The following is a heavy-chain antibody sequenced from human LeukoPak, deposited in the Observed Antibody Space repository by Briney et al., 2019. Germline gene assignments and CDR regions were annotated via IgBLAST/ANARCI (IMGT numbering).Heavy chain of an antibody. CDR2: ISGSGGST. CDR3: AKDRYSRGYFD. D-gene: IGHD3-22*01. J-gene: IGHJ4*02. CDR1: GFTFSNYA. Sequence: GGSLRLSCAASGFTFSNYAMSWVRQAPGKGLEWVSAISGSGGSTYYADSIQGRFTISRDNSKNTLYLQMNSLRAEDTAIYYCAKDRYSRGYFDWGQGTLVTVSS. V-gene: IGHV3-23*01.